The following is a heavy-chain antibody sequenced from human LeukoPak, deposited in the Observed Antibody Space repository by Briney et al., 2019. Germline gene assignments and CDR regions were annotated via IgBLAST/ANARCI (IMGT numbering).Heavy chain of an antibody. Sequence: PSETLSLTCVVSGFSISSGYYWGWIRQPPGKGLEWIGNIHPSGTMFHSSSLNSRVTMSIDTSKNQFSLKLSSVTAADTAVYCAREAERRVVNWGQGTLVTVSS. J-gene: IGHJ4*02. CDR3: AREAERRVVN. CDR2: IHPSGTM. V-gene: IGHV4-38-2*02. CDR1: GFSISSGYY. D-gene: IGHD1-1*01.